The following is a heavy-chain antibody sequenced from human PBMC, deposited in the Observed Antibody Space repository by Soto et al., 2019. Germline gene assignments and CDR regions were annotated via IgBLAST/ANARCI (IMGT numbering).Heavy chain of an antibody. Sequence: QVQLVESGGGVVQPGRSLRLSCAASGFTFSSYAMHWVRQAPGKGLEWVAVIPYDGSNKYYADSVKGRFTISRDNSKNTLYLQMNSLRAEDTAVYYCARRYDSSGYYLFSYYYYGMDVWGQGTTVTVSS. V-gene: IGHV3-30-3*01. CDR2: IPYDGSNK. J-gene: IGHJ6*02. CDR3: ARRYDSSGYYLFSYYYYGMDV. CDR1: GFTFSSYA. D-gene: IGHD3-22*01.